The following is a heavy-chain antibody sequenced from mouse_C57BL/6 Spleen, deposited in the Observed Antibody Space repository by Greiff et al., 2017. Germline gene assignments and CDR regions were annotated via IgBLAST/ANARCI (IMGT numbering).Heavy chain of an antibody. V-gene: IGHV1-54*01. Sequence: QVQLQQSGAELVGPGTSVKVSCKASGYAFTNYLIEWVKQRPGQGLEWIGVINPGSGGTNYNEKFKGKATLTADKSSSTAYMQLSSLTSEDSAVYFCARFGDYYGSRGGDYWGQGTSVTVSS. CDR3: ARFGDYYGSRGGDY. CDR2: INPGSGGT. J-gene: IGHJ4*01. D-gene: IGHD1-1*01. CDR1: GYAFTNYL.